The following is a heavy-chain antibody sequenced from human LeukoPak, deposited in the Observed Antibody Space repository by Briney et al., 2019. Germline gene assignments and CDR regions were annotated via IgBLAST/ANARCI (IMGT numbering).Heavy chain of an antibody. CDR3: AKVPSGMTFRVGAFDV. J-gene: IGHJ3*01. CDR1: GFTFSNCV. CDR2: IGAGGVTT. V-gene: IGHV3-23*01. D-gene: IGHD1-1*01. Sequence: GGSLRLFCAASGFTFSNCVMNWARHPPGKALEWVSVIGAGGVTTYYADSVKRRFTISRDNSKNTLLLQMNSRRVEDTAVYYCAKVPSGMTFRVGAFDVWGQGTMVTVSS.